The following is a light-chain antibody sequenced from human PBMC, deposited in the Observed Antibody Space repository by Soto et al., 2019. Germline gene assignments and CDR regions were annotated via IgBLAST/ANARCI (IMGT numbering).Light chain of an antibody. CDR1: QSIGGNF. V-gene: IGKV3-20*01. Sequence: EIVLTQSPGTLSLSPGAGAPLSCRARQSIGGNFLAWYQQRRGQAPRLLIHGASNRATGIPDRFSGSGSGTDFTLTISRLEPEDFAVYYCQQYGSSTGTFGQGTKVDIK. J-gene: IGKJ1*01. CDR3: QQYGSSTGT. CDR2: GAS.